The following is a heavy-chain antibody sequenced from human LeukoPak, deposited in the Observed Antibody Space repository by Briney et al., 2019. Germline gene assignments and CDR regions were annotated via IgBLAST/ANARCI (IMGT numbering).Heavy chain of an antibody. Sequence: GGSLRLSCAASGFTFSSYAMHWVRQAPGKGLEWVAVISYDGSNKYYADSVKGRFTISRDNSKNTLYLQMNSLRAEDTAVYYCARAPRGYSGYDLQYYFGYWGQGTLVTVSS. D-gene: IGHD5-12*01. CDR3: ARAPRGYSGYDLQYYFGY. CDR1: GFTFSSYA. J-gene: IGHJ4*02. V-gene: IGHV3-30-3*01. CDR2: ISYDGSNK.